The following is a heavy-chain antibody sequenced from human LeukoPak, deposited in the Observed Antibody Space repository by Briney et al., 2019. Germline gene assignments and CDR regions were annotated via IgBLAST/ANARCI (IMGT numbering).Heavy chain of an antibody. V-gene: IGHV4-59*08. CDR2: IYYTGSS. Sequence: SETLSLTCTVSGGSISTYYWSWIRQPPGKGLEWIGYIYYTGSSSYNPSLKSRVTISVDTSKNQLSLNLSLVTAADTAVYYCARHDRYYYSMDVWGQGTTVTVS. J-gene: IGHJ6*02. CDR3: ARHDRYYYSMDV. CDR1: GGSISTYY.